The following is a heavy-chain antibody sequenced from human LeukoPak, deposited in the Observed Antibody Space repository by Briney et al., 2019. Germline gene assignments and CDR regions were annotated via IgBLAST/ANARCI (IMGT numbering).Heavy chain of an antibody. V-gene: IGHV3-74*01. CDR1: GFTFRSHW. CDR3: AKDQASSGYYSIDY. J-gene: IGHJ4*02. CDR2: IKGDESYT. D-gene: IGHD3-22*01. Sequence: GGSLRLSCAASGFTFRSHWMHWVRQAPGKGLVWVSRIKGDESYTNYADSVKGRFTISRDNSKNTLYLQMNSLRAEDTAVYYCAKDQASSGYYSIDYWGQGTLVTVSS.